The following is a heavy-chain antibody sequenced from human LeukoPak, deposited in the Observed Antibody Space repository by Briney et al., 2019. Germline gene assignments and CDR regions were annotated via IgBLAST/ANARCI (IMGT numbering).Heavy chain of an antibody. CDR1: GGSISSGSYY. V-gene: IGHV4-61*02. J-gene: IGHJ6*03. CDR3: ARLGIAAAGTYYYYMDV. CDR2: IYTSGST. Sequence: PSETLSLTXTVSGGSISSGSYYWSWIRQPAGKGLEWIGRIYTSGSTNYNPSLKSRVTISVDTSKNQFSLKLSSVTAADTAVYYCARLGIAAAGTYYYYMDVWGKGTTVTVSS. D-gene: IGHD6-13*01.